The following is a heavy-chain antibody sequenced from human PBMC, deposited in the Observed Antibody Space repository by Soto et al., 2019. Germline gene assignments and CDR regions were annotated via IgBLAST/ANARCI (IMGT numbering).Heavy chain of an antibody. V-gene: IGHV4-59*01. CDR3: ARTTVTRGYYYGMDV. Sequence: SETLSLTCTVSGGSISSYYWSWIRQPPGKGLEWIGYIYYSGSTNYNPSLKGRVTISVDTSKNQFSLKLGSVTAADTAVYYCARTTVTRGYYYGMDVWGQGTTVTAP. CDR1: GGSISSYY. J-gene: IGHJ6*02. D-gene: IGHD4-4*01. CDR2: IYYSGST.